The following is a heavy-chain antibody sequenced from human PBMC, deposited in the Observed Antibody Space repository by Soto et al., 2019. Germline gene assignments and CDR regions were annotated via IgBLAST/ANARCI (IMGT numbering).Heavy chain of an antibody. V-gene: IGHV1-69*01. CDR2: IIPIFGTA. CDR3: ARETRYFFYGMDV. Sequence: QEQLVQSGAEVKKPGSSVKVSCKSSGGTFSSYAINWVRQAPGQGLEWMGGIIPIFGTANYAQNFQDRVTITADVSTNTANMQLSSLRSADTAMYYCARETRYFFYGMDVWGQGTTVTVSS. CDR1: GGTFSSYA. J-gene: IGHJ6*02.